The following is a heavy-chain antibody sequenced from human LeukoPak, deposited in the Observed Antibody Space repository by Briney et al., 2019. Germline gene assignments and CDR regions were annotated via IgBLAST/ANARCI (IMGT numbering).Heavy chain of an antibody. CDR2: ISSSSAYI. Sequence: GGSLRLSCAASGFTFSDYSMTWVRQAPGKGLEWVSSISSSSAYIYYADSVRGRFTISRDNAKNSLYLQMNSLRAEDTAVYYCARGLLRYFDWSSRGYAFDIWGRGTMVTVSS. CDR3: ARGLLRYFDWSSRGYAFDI. J-gene: IGHJ3*02. V-gene: IGHV3-21*01. CDR1: GFTFSDYS. D-gene: IGHD3-9*01.